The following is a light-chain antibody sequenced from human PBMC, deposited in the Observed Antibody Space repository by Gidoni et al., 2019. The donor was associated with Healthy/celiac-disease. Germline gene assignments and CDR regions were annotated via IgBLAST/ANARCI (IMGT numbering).Light chain of an antibody. V-gene: IGKV1-5*03. CDR1: QSISSY. CDR2: TAS. J-gene: IGKJ1*01. CDR3: QQYNSYSPT. Sequence: DIQMTQSPSSLSASVGDRVTITCRASQSISSYLTWYQQKPGKAPKLLIYTASSLESGVPSRFSGSGSGTEFTLTISSLQPDDFATYYCQQYNSYSPTFGEGTKVEIK.